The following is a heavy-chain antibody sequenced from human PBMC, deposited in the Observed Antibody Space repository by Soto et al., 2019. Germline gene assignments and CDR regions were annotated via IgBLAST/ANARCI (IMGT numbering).Heavy chain of an antibody. CDR1: GFTFSSYS. Sequence: PXGSLRLTFAASGFTFSSYSMNWVRQAPGKGLEWVSSICTTGSYIHYADSVKGRFTISRDNAKNSLYLQISSLRAEDTAVYYCARDLYNTQNPFFFDYWGKGTLVTVSS. J-gene: IGHJ4*02. V-gene: IGHV3-21*01. CDR2: ICTTGSYI. CDR3: ARDLYNTQNPFFFDY. D-gene: IGHD3-16*01.